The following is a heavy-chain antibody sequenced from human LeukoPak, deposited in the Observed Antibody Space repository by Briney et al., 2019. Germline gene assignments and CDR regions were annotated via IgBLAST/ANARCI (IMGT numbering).Heavy chain of an antibody. D-gene: IGHD5-18*01. CDR1: GYSISSGYY. CDR2: IYHSGNT. CDR3: ARIEWIQLSYDY. Sequence: SETLSLTCTVSGYSISSGYYWGWIRQPPGKGLEWIGSIYHSGNTYYNPSLKSRVTISVDTSKNQFSLKLSSVTAADTAVYYCARIEWIQLSYDYWGQGTLVTVSS. V-gene: IGHV4-38-2*02. J-gene: IGHJ4*02.